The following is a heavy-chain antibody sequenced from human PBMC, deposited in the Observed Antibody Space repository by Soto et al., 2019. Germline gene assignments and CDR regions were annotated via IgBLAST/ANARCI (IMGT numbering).Heavy chain of an antibody. Sequence: QVQLQESGPGLVKPSETLSLTCTVSGGSISCYEWSWIRQPPGKGLEWIGYIYYSGSTNYNPSLKSRVTISVDTSKNQFSLKLSFVTAADTAVYYCARRYGPGFDYWGQGTLVTVSS. D-gene: IGHD4-17*01. CDR1: GGSISCYE. CDR3: ARRYGPGFDY. J-gene: IGHJ4*02. V-gene: IGHV4-59*08. CDR2: IYYSGST.